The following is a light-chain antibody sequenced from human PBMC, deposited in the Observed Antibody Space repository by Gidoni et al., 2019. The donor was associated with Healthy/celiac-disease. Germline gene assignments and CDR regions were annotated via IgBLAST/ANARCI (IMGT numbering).Light chain of an antibody. V-gene: IGKV1-9*01. J-gene: IGKJ5*01. CDR3: QQINSYPRP. Sequence: DIQLTQSPSFLSASVVDRVTITCRASHGISSYLAWYQQKPGKAPKLLIYAASTLQSGVPSRFSGSGSGTEFTLTISSLQPEDFATYYCQQINSYPRPFGQGTRLEIK. CDR1: HGISSY. CDR2: AAS.